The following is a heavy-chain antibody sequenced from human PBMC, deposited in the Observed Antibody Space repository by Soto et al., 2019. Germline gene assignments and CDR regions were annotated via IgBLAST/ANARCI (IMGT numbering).Heavy chain of an antibody. D-gene: IGHD3-9*01. J-gene: IGHJ4*02. Sequence: ASVKVSCKASGYTFIDYYMHWVRQAPGQGFEWMGRISPRSGGTNYAQKFQGRVTMTWDTSLNTAYMELSSLISEYTAGYYCARPPGYISDWYYFDLWGQGTLVTVSS. CDR1: GYTFIDYY. CDR3: ARPPGYISDWYYFDL. CDR2: ISPRSGGT. V-gene: IGHV1-2*02.